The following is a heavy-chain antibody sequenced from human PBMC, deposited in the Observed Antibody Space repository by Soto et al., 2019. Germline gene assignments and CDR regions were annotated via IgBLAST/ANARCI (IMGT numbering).Heavy chain of an antibody. CDR2: IYYSGST. J-gene: IGHJ5*02. CDR1: GGSISSYY. Sequence: PSETLSLTCTVSGGSISSYYWGWIRQPPGKGLEWIGTIYYSGSTSYNPSLKSRVTISVDTSKNQFSLKLSSVTAADTAVYYCAASNWFDPWGQGTLLTVSS. V-gene: IGHV4-39*01. CDR3: AASNWFDP.